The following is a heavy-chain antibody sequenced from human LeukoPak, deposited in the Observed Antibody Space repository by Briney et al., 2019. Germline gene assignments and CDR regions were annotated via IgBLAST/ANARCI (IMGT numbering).Heavy chain of an antibody. D-gene: IGHD4-17*01. CDR2: IYTGGTT. V-gene: IGHV3-66*01. Sequence: GGSLRLSCAASGFTFSSYWMSWVRQAPGKGLEWVSVIYTGGTTQYADSVKGRFTISRDNSKNTLYLQMDSLRAEDTAVYYCARGNYGDYPLDYWGQGTLVTVSS. CDR1: GFTFSSYW. J-gene: IGHJ4*02. CDR3: ARGNYGDYPLDY.